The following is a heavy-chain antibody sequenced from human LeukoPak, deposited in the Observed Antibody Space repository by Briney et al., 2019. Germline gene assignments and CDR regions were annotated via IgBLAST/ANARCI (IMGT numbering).Heavy chain of an antibody. Sequence: GGSLRLSCAASGFTFSSYAMRWVRQAPGKGLEWVSGISGSGGSTYYADSVKGRFTISRDDSKSTLSLQMNSLRAEDTALYYCAKKYYYGSGTYIFYFDYWGQGTPVTVSS. CDR2: ISGSGGST. V-gene: IGHV3-23*01. CDR1: GFTFSSYA. J-gene: IGHJ4*02. CDR3: AKKYYYGSGTYIFYFDY. D-gene: IGHD3-10*01.